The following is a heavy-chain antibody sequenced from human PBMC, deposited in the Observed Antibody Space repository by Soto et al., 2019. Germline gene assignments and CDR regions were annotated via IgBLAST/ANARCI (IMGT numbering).Heavy chain of an antibody. D-gene: IGHD5-12*01. V-gene: IGHV3-73*01. CDR1: VFTCSDSD. CDR3: SKLQVQRGPGNYICGLDV. Sequence: WGSLRISSGFSVFTCSDSDIPMVRQASGKGLDRFARIRRKAYSYATAYAVSVEDRFTVSREDSKNTAYLQMDRLRAEDTAVYYCSKLQVQRGPGNYICGLDVWGQGTTVTFSS. CDR2: IRRKAYSYAT. J-gene: IGHJ6*01.